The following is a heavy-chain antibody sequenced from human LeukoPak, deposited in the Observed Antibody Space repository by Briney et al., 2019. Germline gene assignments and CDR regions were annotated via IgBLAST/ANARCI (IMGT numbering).Heavy chain of an antibody. CDR1: GFTFNSYS. CDR2: ISATNSYI. D-gene: IGHD3-3*01. J-gene: IGHJ3*02. CDR3: VRGSWGVVIPHDGFDI. V-gene: IGHV3-21*01. Sequence: GGSLRLSCAASGFTFNSYSMDWVRQAPGKGLEWVATISATNSYIYYADSVKGRFTISRDNAKNSLYLQVNSLRAEDTAVYYCVRGSWGVVIPHDGFDIWGQGTMVIVSS.